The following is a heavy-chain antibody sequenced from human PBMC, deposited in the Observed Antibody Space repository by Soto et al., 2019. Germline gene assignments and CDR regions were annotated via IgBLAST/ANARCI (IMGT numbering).Heavy chain of an antibody. CDR2: VYYSGTT. D-gene: IGHD6-19*01. V-gene: IGHV4-30-4*01. J-gene: IGHJ4*02. CDR1: GGSIRNGDYY. Sequence: SETLSLTCTVSGGSIRNGDYYWGWIRQPPGKGLEWIGYVYYSGTTYSHPSLNSRVSISVDTSENQFSLRLTSVTAADTAVYFCARSVAVPGAHIDYWGQGTQVTVSS. CDR3: ARSVAVPGAHIDY.